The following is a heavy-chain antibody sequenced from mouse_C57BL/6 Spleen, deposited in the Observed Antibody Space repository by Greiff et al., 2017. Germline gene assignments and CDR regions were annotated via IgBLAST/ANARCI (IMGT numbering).Heavy chain of an antibody. Sequence: QVQLQQPGAELVKPGASVKLSCKASGYTFTSYWMQWVKQRPGQGLEWIGDIDPSDSYTTYNQQFKGKATLTVDTSSSTAYMQLSSLTSEDSAVYYCARTPYYYGSSYWYFDVWGTGTTVTVSS. D-gene: IGHD1-1*01. CDR2: IDPSDSYT. V-gene: IGHV1-50*01. J-gene: IGHJ1*03. CDR3: ARTPYYYGSSYWYFDV. CDR1: GYTFTSYW.